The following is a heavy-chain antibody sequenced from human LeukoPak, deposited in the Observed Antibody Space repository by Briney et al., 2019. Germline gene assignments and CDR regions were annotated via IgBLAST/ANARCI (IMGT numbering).Heavy chain of an antibody. J-gene: IGHJ5*02. CDR2: INHSGST. V-gene: IGHV4-34*01. Sequence: SETLSLTCAVYGGSFSGYYWSWIRQPPGKGLEWIGEINHSGSTNYNPSPKSRVTISVDTSKNQFSLKLSSVTAADTAVYYCVAGVYGDNWFDPWGQGTLVTVSS. D-gene: IGHD4-17*01. CDR1: GGSFSGYY. CDR3: VAGVYGDNWFDP.